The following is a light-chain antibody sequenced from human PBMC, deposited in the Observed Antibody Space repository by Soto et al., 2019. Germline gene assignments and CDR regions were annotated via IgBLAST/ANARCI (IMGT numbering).Light chain of an antibody. CDR2: HNT. J-gene: IGLJ2*01. V-gene: IGLV1-40*01. CDR1: RSNIGAGYD. Sequence: QSVLTQPPSVSGAPGQRVTISCTGSRSNIGAGYDVHWYQQLPGTAPKLLIYHNTNRPSGVPDRFSGSKSATLASLAITGLQAEDEADYYCQSYDSSLSGSVFGGGTKVTVL. CDR3: QSYDSSLSGSV.